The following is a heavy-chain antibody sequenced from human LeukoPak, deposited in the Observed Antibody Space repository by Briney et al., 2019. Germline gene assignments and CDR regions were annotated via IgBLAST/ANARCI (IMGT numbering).Heavy chain of an antibody. Sequence: GGSLRLSCAASGFSLSSYEMTWVRQAPGKGLEWVSSISSSARTIYYADSVKGRFTISRDNAKNSLYLQMISLRAEDTAVYYCARCSDSYDTGGYYRCPLDYWGQGTLVTVSS. CDR1: GFSLSSYE. CDR2: ISSSARTI. D-gene: IGHD3-22*01. J-gene: IGHJ4*02. V-gene: IGHV3-48*03. CDR3: ARCSDSYDTGGYYRCPLDY.